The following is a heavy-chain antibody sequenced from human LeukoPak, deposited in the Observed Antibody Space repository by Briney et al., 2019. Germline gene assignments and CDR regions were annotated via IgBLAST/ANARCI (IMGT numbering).Heavy chain of an antibody. J-gene: IGHJ5*02. D-gene: IGHD6-13*01. V-gene: IGHV3-23*01. Sequence: GGSLRLSCAASGFTFSTYAMSWVRQAPGKGLEWVSPISGSGGSTYYADSVKGRFTISRDNSKNSLYLQMNSLRAEDTAVYYCARGASAGISGWFDPWGQGTLVTVSS. CDR3: ARGASAGISGWFDP. CDR2: ISGSGGST. CDR1: GFTFSTYA.